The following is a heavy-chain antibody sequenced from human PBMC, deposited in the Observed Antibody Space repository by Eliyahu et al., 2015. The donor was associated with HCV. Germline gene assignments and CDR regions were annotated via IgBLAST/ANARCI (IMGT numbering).Heavy chain of an antibody. V-gene: IGHV1-2*02. CDR1: GYTFTGYY. Sequence: QVQLVQSGAEVQKPGASVKLSCKASGYTFTGYYLHWVRQAPGQGLEWMRWINPNNGDTYFAQKFKGRVTMTRDTPSSTTYMELSSLRFDDRAGYYCARGGRYDWGSYRYSFLDHWGQGTLVTVSS. D-gene: IGHD3-16*02. CDR2: INPNNGDT. J-gene: IGHJ4*02. CDR3: ARGGRYDWGSYRYSFLDH.